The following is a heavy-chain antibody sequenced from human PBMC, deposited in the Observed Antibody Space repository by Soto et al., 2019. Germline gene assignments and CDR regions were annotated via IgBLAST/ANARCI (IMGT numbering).Heavy chain of an antibody. D-gene: IGHD3-3*01. J-gene: IGHJ4*02. CDR2: IKQDGSEK. CDR3: ARAGVDFWSGYLLGGAYFDY. Sequence: EVQLVESGGGLVQPGGSLSLSCAASGFTFSSYWMRWVRQAPGKGLEWVANIKQDGSEKYYVDSVKGRFTISRDNAENSLDLQMNSRRAEDTAGDYCARAGVDFWSGYLLGGAYFDYWGQGTLVTVSS. V-gene: IGHV3-7*01. CDR1: GFTFSSYW.